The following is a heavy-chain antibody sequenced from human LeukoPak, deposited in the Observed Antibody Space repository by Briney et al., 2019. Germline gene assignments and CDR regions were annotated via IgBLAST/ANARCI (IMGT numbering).Heavy chain of an antibody. CDR3: ARVLTGATGDWFDP. J-gene: IGHJ5*02. D-gene: IGHD1-26*01. CDR1: GYTFTGYY. V-gene: IGHV1-2*06. Sequence: ASVKVSCKASGYTFTGYYMHWVRQAPGQGLEWMGRINPNSGGTNYAQKFQGRVTMTRDTSISTAYMELSRLRSDDTAVYYCARVLTGATGDWFDPWGQGTLVTVSS. CDR2: INPNSGGT.